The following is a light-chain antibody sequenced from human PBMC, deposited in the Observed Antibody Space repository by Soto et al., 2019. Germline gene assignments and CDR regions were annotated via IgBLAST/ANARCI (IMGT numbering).Light chain of an antibody. Sequence: EIVLTQSAATLSLSPGERATLSCRASQSVSSFLGWYQQKPGQAPRLLIYDASNRAPGIPARFSGSGSGTDFTLTISSLGPEDFAVYYCQQRSSWTFGQGTKVEIK. V-gene: IGKV3-11*01. CDR3: QQRSSWT. CDR1: QSVSSF. J-gene: IGKJ1*01. CDR2: DAS.